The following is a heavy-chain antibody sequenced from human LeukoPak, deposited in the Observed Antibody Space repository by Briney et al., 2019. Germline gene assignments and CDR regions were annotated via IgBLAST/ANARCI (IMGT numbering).Heavy chain of an antibody. D-gene: IGHD2-2*01. V-gene: IGHV3-30-3*01. CDR2: ISYDGSNK. CDR3: ARAPVVPAAIDY. Sequence: QSGGSLRLSCAASGFTFSSYAMHWVRQAPGKGLEWVAVISYDGSNKYYADSVKGRFTISRDNSKNTLYLQMNSLRAEDTAVYYCARAPVVPAAIDYWGQGTLVTVSS. J-gene: IGHJ4*02. CDR1: GFTFSSYA.